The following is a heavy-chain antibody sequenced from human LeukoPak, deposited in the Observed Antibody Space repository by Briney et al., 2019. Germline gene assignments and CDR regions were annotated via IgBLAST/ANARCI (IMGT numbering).Heavy chain of an antibody. V-gene: IGHV3-33*06. J-gene: IGHJ3*02. CDR3: AKDEEGVDAFDI. CDR2: IWYDGSTK. Sequence: GGSLRLSCAASGFTFSSYVMHWVRQAPSQALEWVAVIWYDGSTKYYADSVKGRFTISRDNSRNTLYLQMNSLRAEDTAVYFCAKDEEGVDAFDIWGQGTMVTVSS. CDR1: GFTFSSYV. D-gene: IGHD3-10*01.